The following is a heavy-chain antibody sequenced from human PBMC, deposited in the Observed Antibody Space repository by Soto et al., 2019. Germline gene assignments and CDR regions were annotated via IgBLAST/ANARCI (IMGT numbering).Heavy chain of an antibody. J-gene: IGHJ3*02. CDR3: ARRGFEYSSGWHGGDAFDI. V-gene: IGHV3-48*02. Sequence: PGGSLRLSCAASGFTFSSYAMSWVRQAPGKGLEWVSYISSSSSTIYYADSVKGRFTISRDNAKNSLYLQMNSLRDEDTAVYYCARRGFEYSSGWHGGDAFDIWGQGTMVTVSS. D-gene: IGHD6-19*01. CDR2: ISSSSSTI. CDR1: GFTFSSYA.